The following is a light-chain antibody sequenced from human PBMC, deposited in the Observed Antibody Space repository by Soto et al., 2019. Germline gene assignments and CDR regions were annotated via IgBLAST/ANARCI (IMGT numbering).Light chain of an antibody. CDR2: EVS. V-gene: IGLV2-14*01. J-gene: IGLJ1*01. CDR1: SSDVGGFNY. Sequence: TLPAAVSGSLGPAITISCTGTSSDVGGFNYVSWYQQHRGKAPKLMIYEVSNRPSGVSNRFSGSKSGNTASLTISGLQAEDEADYYCSSYTSSSTYVFGSGTRSPS. CDR3: SSYTSSSTYV.